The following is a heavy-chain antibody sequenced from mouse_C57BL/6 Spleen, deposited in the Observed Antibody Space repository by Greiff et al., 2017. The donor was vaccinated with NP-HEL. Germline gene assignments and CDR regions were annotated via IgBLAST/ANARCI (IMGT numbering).Heavy chain of an antibody. CDR2: ISSGSSTI. J-gene: IGHJ4*01. CDR1: GFTFSDYG. CDR3: ARCDYDEYYAMDY. Sequence: EVMLVESGGGLVKPGGSLKLSCAASGFTFSDYGMHWVRQAPEKGLEWVAYISSGSSTIYYADTVKGRFTISRDNAKNTLFLQMTSLRSEDTAMYYCARCDYDEYYAMDYWGQGTSVTVSS. D-gene: IGHD2-4*01. V-gene: IGHV5-17*01.